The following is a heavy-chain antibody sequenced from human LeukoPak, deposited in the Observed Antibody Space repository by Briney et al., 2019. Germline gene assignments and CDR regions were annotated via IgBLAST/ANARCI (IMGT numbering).Heavy chain of an antibody. D-gene: IGHD3-3*01. CDR3: AKDTPTYYDFWSGPGFDY. CDR1: GFTFSSYG. CDR2: ISYDGSNK. Sequence: PGGSLRLSCAASGFTFSSYGMHWVRQAPGKGLEWVAVISYDGSNKYYADSVKGRSTISRDNSKNTLYMQMNSLRAEDTAVYYCAKDTPTYYDFWSGPGFDYWGQGTLVTVSS. V-gene: IGHV3-30*18. J-gene: IGHJ4*02.